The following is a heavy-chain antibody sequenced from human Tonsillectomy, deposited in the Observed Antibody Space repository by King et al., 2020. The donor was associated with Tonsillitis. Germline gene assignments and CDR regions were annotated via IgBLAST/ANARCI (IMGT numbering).Heavy chain of an antibody. CDR3: ARGYYDGSGYYLGDY. Sequence: VQLVESGGGVVQPGRSLRLSCAASGFTFSSYGMHWVRQAPGKGLECVAVIWYDGSNKYYADSVKGRFTISRDNSKNTLYLQMNSLRAEDTSVYYCARGYYDGSGYYLGDYWGQGTLVTVSS. V-gene: IGHV3-33*08. CDR2: IWYDGSNK. J-gene: IGHJ4*02. D-gene: IGHD3-22*01. CDR1: GFTFSSYG.